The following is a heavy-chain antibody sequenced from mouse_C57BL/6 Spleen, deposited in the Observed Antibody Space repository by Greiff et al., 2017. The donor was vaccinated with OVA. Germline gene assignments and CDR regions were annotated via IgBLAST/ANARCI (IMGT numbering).Heavy chain of an antibody. V-gene: IGHV1-26*01. CDR3: ARNFPYSNYFFDY. CDR1: GYTFTDYY. CDR2: INPNNGGT. Sequence: EVQLQQSGPELVKPGASVKISCKASGYTFTDYYMNWVKQSHGKSLEWIGDINPNNGGTSYNQKFKGKATLTVDKSSSTAYMELRSLTSEDSAVYYCARNFPYSNYFFDYWGQGTTLTVSS. D-gene: IGHD2-5*01. J-gene: IGHJ2*01.